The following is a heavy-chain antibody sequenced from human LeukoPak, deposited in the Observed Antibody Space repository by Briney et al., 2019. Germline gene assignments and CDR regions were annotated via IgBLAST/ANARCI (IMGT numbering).Heavy chain of an antibody. D-gene: IGHD6-19*01. CDR3: ATRSGWYLRSFGY. CDR2: IKQDGSEK. J-gene: IGHJ4*02. CDR1: GFTFSSCW. V-gene: IGHV3-7*01. Sequence: GGSLRLSCAASGFTFSSCWMSWVRQAPGKGLEWVASIKQDGSEKYYVDSVKGRFTISRDNAKNSLYLQMNSLRAEDTAVYYCATRSGWYLRSFGYWGQGTLVTVSS.